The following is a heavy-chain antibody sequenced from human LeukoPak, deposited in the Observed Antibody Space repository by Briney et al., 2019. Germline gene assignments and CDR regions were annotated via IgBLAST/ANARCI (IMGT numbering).Heavy chain of an antibody. Sequence: GGSLRLSCAASGFTFDDYGMSWVRQAPGKGLEWVSGINWNAGSTGYADSVKGRFTISRDNAKNSLYLQMNSLRAEDTALYYCARRTSGSGSYYLDYWGQGTLVTVSS. D-gene: IGHD3-10*01. CDR1: GFTFDDYG. J-gene: IGHJ4*02. CDR3: ARRTSGSGSYYLDY. V-gene: IGHV3-20*04. CDR2: INWNAGST.